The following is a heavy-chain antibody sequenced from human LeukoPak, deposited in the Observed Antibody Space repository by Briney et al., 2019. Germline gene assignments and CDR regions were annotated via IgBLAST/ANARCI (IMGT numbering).Heavy chain of an antibody. Sequence: GGSLRLSCAASGFTFSSHAMSWVRQAPGKGLEWVSAISGSGGSTYYADSVKGRFTISRDKSKNTLYLQMNSLRAEDTAVYYCAKHSTSSEAPEFDPWGQGTLVTVSS. CDR2: ISGSGGST. CDR1: GFTFSSHA. V-gene: IGHV3-23*01. CDR3: AKHSTSSEAPEFDP. J-gene: IGHJ5*02. D-gene: IGHD6-6*01.